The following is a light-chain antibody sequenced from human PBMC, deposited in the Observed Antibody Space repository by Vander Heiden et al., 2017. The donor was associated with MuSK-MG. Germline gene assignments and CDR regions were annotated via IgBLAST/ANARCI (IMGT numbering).Light chain of an antibody. J-gene: IGKJ3*01. CDR1: QDIKNY. CDR3: QEYNSDPSDT. CDR2: GAS. Sequence: DVQMTQSPSSLSASVGGRVTITCRASQDIKNYLAWYQQKPGKGPKLLIYGASTLQSGVPSRFSGSGSGTDFTLTISGLQPEDVATYYCQEYNSDPSDTFGHGTKVDIK. V-gene: IGKV1-27*01.